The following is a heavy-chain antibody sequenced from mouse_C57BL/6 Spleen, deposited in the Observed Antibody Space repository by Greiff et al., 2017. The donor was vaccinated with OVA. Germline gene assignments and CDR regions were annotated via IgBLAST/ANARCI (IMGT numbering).Heavy chain of an antibody. Sequence: EVNLVESGGGLVQPGGSLSLSCAASGFTFTDYYMSWVRQPPGKALEWLGFIRNKANGYTTEYSASVKGRFTISRDNSQSILYLQMNALRAEDSATYYCARSYYYGSSYPGAYWGQGTLVTVSA. CDR1: GFTFTDYY. D-gene: IGHD1-1*01. CDR2: IRNKANGYTT. J-gene: IGHJ3*01. CDR3: ARSYYYGSSYPGAY. V-gene: IGHV7-3*01.